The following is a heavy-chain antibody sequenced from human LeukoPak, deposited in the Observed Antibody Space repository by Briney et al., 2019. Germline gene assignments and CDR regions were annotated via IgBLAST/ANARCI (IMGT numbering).Heavy chain of an antibody. CDR3: ARVGYSSSFDP. CDR1: GGSISSSY. V-gene: IGHV4-59*01. CDR2: FYYSGAT. J-gene: IGHJ5*02. D-gene: IGHD6-6*01. Sequence: PSETLSLTCTVSGGSISSSYWSWIRQPPGEGLEWIGYFYYSGATNYNPSLKSRVTISIDTSKNQFSLEVSSVTAADTAVYYCARVGYSSSFDPWGQGTLVTVSS.